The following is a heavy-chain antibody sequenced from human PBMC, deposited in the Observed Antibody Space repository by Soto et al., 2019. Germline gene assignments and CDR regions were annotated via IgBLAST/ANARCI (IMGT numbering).Heavy chain of an antibody. CDR1: GFTFSSYW. D-gene: IGHD3-3*01. CDR3: ARMEFYYDFWSGYLAYGMDV. CDR2: IKQDGSEK. J-gene: IGHJ6*02. Sequence: VGSLRLSCAASGFTFSSYWMSWVRQAPGKGLEWVANIKQDGSEKYYVDSVKGRFTISRDNAKNSLYLQMNSLRAEDTAVYYCARMEFYYDFWSGYLAYGMDVWGQGTTVTVSS. V-gene: IGHV3-7*01.